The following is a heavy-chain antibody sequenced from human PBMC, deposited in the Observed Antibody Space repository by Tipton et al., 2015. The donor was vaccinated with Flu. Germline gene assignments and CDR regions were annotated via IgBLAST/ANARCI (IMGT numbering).Heavy chain of an antibody. CDR2: INHSGST. D-gene: IGHD2-15*01. Sequence: TLSLTCAVYGGSFSGYYWSWIRQPPGKGLEWIGEINHSGSTNYNPSLKSRVTISVDTSKNQFSLKLSFVTAADTAVYYCARRKAARAACDIWGQGTMVTVSS. V-gene: IGHV4-34*01. J-gene: IGHJ3*02. CDR3: ARRKAARAACDI. CDR1: GGSFSGYY.